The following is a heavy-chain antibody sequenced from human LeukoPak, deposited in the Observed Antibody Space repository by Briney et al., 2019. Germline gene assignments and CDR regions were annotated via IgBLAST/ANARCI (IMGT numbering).Heavy chain of an antibody. V-gene: IGHV4-34*01. Sequence: SETLSLTCAVYGGSFSGYCWSWIRQPPGKGLEWIGEVNHSGSTNYSPSLKSRVTMSVDTSKNQFSLNLSSVTAADTAVYYCARVVWDGVIVAVQPAATPGSIDYWGQGTLVTVSS. J-gene: IGHJ4*02. CDR2: VNHSGST. CDR1: GGSFSGYC. D-gene: IGHD2-2*01. CDR3: ARVVWDGVIVAVQPAATPGSIDY.